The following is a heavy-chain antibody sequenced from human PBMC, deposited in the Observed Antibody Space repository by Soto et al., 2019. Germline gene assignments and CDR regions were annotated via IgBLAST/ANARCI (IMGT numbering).Heavy chain of an antibody. CDR1: GGSISSGGYY. CDR2: IYYSGST. Sequence: SETLSLTCTVSGGSISSGGYYWSWIRQHPGKGLEWIGYIYYSGSTYYNPSLKSRVTISVDTSKNQFSLKLSSVTAADTAVYYCARVVGLRDPSVCYGMDVWGQGTTVTVSS. V-gene: IGHV4-31*03. D-gene: IGHD3-3*01. J-gene: IGHJ6*02. CDR3: ARVVGLRDPSVCYGMDV.